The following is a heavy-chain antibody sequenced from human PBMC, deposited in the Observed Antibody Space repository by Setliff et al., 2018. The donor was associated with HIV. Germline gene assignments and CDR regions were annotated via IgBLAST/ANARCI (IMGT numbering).Heavy chain of an antibody. J-gene: IGHJ6*01. D-gene: IGHD3-10*01. CDR2: LHLSGDT. CDR3: ARDNSYYYGSGSHYWYGMDV. V-gene: IGHV4-61*02. Sequence: SETLSLTCTVSGGSISSGTYYWSWIRQPAGKGLEWIGRLHLSGDTNYNPSLKSRVTMSIDTSKSQFSLKLSSVTAADTAVYYCARDNSYYYGSGSHYWYGMDVWGQGTTVTVSS. CDR1: GGSISSGTYY.